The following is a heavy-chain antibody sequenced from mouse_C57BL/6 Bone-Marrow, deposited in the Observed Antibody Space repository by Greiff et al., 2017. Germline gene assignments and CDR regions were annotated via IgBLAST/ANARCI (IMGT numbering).Heavy chain of an antibody. CDR2: IGPGSGST. CDR3: ARDYDAGYYAMDD. Sequence: QVQLKESGAELVKPGASVNISCKASGYTFTDYYINWVKQRPGQGLEWIWKIGPGSGSTYYNEKFKGKATLTTDKSSSTAYMQLSSLTSEDSAVYFCARDYDAGYYAMDDWGQGTSVTVSS. CDR1: GYTFTDYY. D-gene: IGHD2-4*01. J-gene: IGHJ4*01. V-gene: IGHV1-77*01.